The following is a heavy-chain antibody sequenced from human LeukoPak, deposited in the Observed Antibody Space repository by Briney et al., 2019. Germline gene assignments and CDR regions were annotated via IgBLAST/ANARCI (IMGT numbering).Heavy chain of an antibody. CDR1: GGSISSSSYY. V-gene: IGHV4-39*07. CDR2: IYYSGST. J-gene: IGHJ5*02. D-gene: IGHD3-9*01. CDR3: ARDGIDILTGYRANWFDP. Sequence: SETLSLTCTVSGGSISSSSYYWGWIRQPPGKGLEWIGSIYYSGSTYYNPSLKSRVTISVDTSKNQFSLKLSSVTAADTAVYYCARDGIDILTGYRANWFDPWGQGTLVTVSS.